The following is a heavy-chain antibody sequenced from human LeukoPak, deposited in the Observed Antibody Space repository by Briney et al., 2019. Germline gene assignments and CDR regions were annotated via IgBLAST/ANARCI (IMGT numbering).Heavy chain of an antibody. Sequence: GESLKISCKGSGYSFTSYWIGWVRQMPGKGLEWMGIIYPGDSDTRYSPSFQGQVTISADKSISTAYLQWSSLKASDTAMYYCARGVRGPYYYYYGMDVWGQGTTVTVSS. CDR2: IYPGDSDT. D-gene: IGHD3-10*01. V-gene: IGHV5-51*01. CDR1: GYSFTSYW. CDR3: ARGVRGPYYYYYGMDV. J-gene: IGHJ6*02.